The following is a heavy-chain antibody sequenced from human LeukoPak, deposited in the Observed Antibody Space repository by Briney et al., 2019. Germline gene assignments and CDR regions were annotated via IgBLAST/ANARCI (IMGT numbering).Heavy chain of an antibody. D-gene: IGHD6-19*01. J-gene: IGHJ2*01. CDR2: MNPNSGNT. Sequence: GASVKVSCKASGYTFTSYDINWVRQATGQGLEWMGWMNPNSGNTGYAQKFQGRVTMTRNTSISTAYMELSSLRSEDTAVYHCARSIAVAVIYWYFDLWGRGTLVTVSS. CDR3: ARSIAVAVIYWYFDL. CDR1: GYTFTSYD. V-gene: IGHV1-8*01.